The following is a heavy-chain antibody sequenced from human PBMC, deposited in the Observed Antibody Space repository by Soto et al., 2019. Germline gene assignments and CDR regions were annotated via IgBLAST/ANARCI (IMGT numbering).Heavy chain of an antibody. Sequence: GESLKISCKGCGYSFTRYWIDLVNQMRGKGLEWRGLIYTGDSDNRYSPSFQGQVTISADKSISTAYLQWSSLKASDTAMYYCARDKITGLFDYWGQGTLVTVS. J-gene: IGHJ4*02. D-gene: IGHD2-8*02. CDR3: ARDKITGLFDY. V-gene: IGHV5-51*07. CDR2: IYTGDSDN. CDR1: GYSFTRYW.